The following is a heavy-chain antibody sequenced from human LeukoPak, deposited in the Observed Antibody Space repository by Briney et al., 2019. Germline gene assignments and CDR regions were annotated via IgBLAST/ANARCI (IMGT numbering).Heavy chain of an antibody. D-gene: IGHD3-10*01. CDR3: ARDDSDRRYGSGSYNDY. V-gene: IGHV3-21*01. CDR1: GFTFSSYS. J-gene: IGHJ4*02. Sequence: GGSLRLSCAASGFTFSSYSMNWVRQAPGKGLEWVSSISSSSSYIYYADSVKGRFTISRDNAKNSLYLQMNSLRAEDTAVYYCARDDSDRRYGSGSYNDYWGQGTLVTVSS. CDR2: ISSSSSYI.